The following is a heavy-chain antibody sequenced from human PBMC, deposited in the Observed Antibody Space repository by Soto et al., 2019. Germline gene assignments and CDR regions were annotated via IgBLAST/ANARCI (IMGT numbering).Heavy chain of an antibody. Sequence: QVHLVQSGAEVKKPGASVMVSCKASAYTFTDYYVHWLRQAPGQGLEWMGWINANTGATKIVHNFQGRVSLTRDTSINTAYMRLNRLRSDDTAVYYCAREFAVKTLVHSGSLRFDYWGAGTLVTVSS. CDR2: INANTGAT. V-gene: IGHV1-2*02. CDR3: AREFAVKTLVHSGSLRFDY. D-gene: IGHD1-26*01. CDR1: AYTFTDYY. J-gene: IGHJ4*02.